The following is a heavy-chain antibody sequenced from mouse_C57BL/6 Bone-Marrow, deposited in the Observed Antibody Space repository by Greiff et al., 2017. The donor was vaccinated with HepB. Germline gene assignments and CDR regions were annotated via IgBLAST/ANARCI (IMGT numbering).Heavy chain of an antibody. J-gene: IGHJ4*01. V-gene: IGHV3-8*01. CDR1: GYSITSDY. CDR3: ARLRGSSYDYYAMDY. D-gene: IGHD1-1*01. Sequence: EVMLVESGPGLAKPSQTLSLTCSVTGYSITSDYWNWIRKFPGNKLEYMGYISYSGSTYYNPSLKSRISITRDTSKNQYYLQLNSVTTEDTATYYCARLRGSSYDYYAMDYWGQGTSVTVSS. CDR2: ISYSGST.